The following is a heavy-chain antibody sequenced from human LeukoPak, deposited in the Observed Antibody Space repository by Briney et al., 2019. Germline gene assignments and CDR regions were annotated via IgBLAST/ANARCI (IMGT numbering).Heavy chain of an antibody. CDR1: GGSISSGGYY. J-gene: IGHJ5*02. D-gene: IGHD2-21*02. V-gene: IGHV4-31*03. CDR3: ARVQRTVVTATYYDWFDP. CDR2: IYYSGST. Sequence: SKTLSLTCTVSGGSISSGGYYWSWIRQHPGKGLEWIGYIYYSGSTYYNPSLKSRVTISVDTSKNQFSLKLSSVTAADTAVYYCARVQRTVVTATYYDWFDPWGQGTLVTVSS.